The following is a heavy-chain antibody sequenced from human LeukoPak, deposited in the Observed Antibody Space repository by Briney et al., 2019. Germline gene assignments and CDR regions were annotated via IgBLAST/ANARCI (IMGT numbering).Heavy chain of an antibody. D-gene: IGHD3-16*01. CDR2: IYYSGST. CDR1: GGSISSSSYY. V-gene: IGHV4-39*01. Sequence: SETLSLTCTVSGGSISSSSYYWGWIRQPPGKGLEWIGSIYYSGSTYYNPSLKSRVTISVDTSKNQFSLKLSSVTAADTAVYYCASPLGGGGGLCADCWGQGPLVTFPS. CDR3: ASPLGGGGGLCADC. J-gene: IGHJ4*02.